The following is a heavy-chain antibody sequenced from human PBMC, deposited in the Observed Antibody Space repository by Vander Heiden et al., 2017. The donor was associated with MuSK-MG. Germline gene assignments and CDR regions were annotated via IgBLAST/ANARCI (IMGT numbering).Heavy chain of an antibody. V-gene: IGHV3-23*01. J-gene: IGHJ4*02. D-gene: IGHD6-13*01. CDR1: GFTFNSYA. Sequence: EVQVLESGGGLVQPGGSLRLSCAAPGFTFNSYAMNWVRQAPGKGLEWVSAVSGNGGSSYYADSVKGRFTISRDNSKNTLYLQMNSMRAEDTAIYYCARVGGSSSWYEVDYWGQGTLVTVSS. CDR2: VSGNGGSS. CDR3: ARVGGSSSWYEVDY.